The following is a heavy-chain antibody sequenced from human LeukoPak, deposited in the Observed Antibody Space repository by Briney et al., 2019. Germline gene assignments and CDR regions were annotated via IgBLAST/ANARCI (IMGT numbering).Heavy chain of an antibody. D-gene: IGHD4-17*01. CDR3: ARPYGDYENYYYYGMDV. J-gene: IGHJ6*02. CDR2: IIPIFGTT. V-gene: IGHV1-69*13. Sequence: SVKVSCKASGGTFSSYAIDWVRQAPGQGLEWMGGIIPIFGTTNYAQKFQGRVTITADESTSTAYMELSSLRSEDTAVYYCARPYGDYENYYYYGMDVWGQGTTVTVSS. CDR1: GGTFSSYA.